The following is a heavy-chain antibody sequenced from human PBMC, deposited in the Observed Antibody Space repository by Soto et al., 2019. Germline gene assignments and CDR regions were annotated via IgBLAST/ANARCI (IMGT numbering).Heavy chain of an antibody. CDR1: GYTFTSYG. CDR3: ATSYGSGYRAFDY. Sequence: SVKVSCKTSGYTFTSYGINWVRQAPGLGLEWMGRVNPILSMSNYAQKFQGRVTMTADKSTSTAYMELRSLRSEDTAFYYCATSYGSGYRAFDYWG. D-gene: IGHD3-10*01. V-gene: IGHV1-69*04. J-gene: IGHJ4*01. CDR2: VNPILSMS.